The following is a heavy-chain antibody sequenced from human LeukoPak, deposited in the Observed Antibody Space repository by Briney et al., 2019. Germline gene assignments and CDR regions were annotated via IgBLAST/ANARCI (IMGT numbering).Heavy chain of an antibody. CDR1: GFTFSSSA. Sequence: GGSLRLSCAASGFTFSSSAMSWVRQAPGKGLEWVSSISGSGSGGSAYYADSVKGRFTISRDNSKNTLYLQMNSLRVEDTAVYYCAKSGYNRFDYWGQGTLVTVSS. V-gene: IGHV3-23*01. J-gene: IGHJ4*02. D-gene: IGHD5-24*01. CDR3: AKSGYNRFDY. CDR2: ISGSGSGGSA.